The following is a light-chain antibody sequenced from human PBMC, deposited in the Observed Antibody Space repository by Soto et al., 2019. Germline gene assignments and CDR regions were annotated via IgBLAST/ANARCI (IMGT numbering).Light chain of an antibody. CDR1: QTISSW. Sequence: DIQITQSPSTLSGSVGDRVTITCRASQTISSWFAWYQQKPGKAPKLLIYTASTSKSGFPSRFRGSGSGTEFTLTIRGLPPDDVATYYCQHYNSYSEAFGQGTKVDIK. CDR2: TAS. V-gene: IGKV1-5*03. J-gene: IGKJ1*01. CDR3: QHYNSYSEA.